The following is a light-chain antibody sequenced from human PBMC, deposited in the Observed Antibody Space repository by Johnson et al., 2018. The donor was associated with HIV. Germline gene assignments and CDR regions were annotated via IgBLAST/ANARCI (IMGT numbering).Light chain of an antibody. CDR2: DNN. V-gene: IGLV1-51*01. CDR1: SSNIGNNY. CDR3: GTWENSLRTAF. Sequence: QAVLTQPPSVSAAAGQKVTISCSGSSSNIGNNYVAWYQQVPGTAPKLLIYDNNRRPSGVPDRFSGSKSGTSATLGITGLQTGDEADYFCGTWENSLRTAFCGTGTKVTVL. J-gene: IGLJ1*01.